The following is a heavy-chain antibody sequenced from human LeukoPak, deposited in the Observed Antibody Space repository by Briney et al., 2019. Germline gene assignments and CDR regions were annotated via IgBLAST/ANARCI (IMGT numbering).Heavy chain of an antibody. CDR3: ARIEQQLVYFDY. Sequence: ASVKVSCKASGFTFNAYYMHWVRQAPGQGLEWMGWINPNSGGTDYAQKFQGRVTMTRDTSISTVYVELSRLRSDDTAVYYCARIEQQLVYFDYWGQGTLVTVSS. V-gene: IGHV1-2*02. CDR2: INPNSGGT. CDR1: GFTFNAYY. J-gene: IGHJ4*02. D-gene: IGHD6-13*01.